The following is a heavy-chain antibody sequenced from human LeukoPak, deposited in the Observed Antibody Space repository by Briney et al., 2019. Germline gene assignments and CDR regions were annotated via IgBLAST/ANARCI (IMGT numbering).Heavy chain of an antibody. D-gene: IGHD6-13*01. CDR3: ARESIIAAAFDY. V-gene: IGHV1-2*02. J-gene: IGHJ4*02. CDR2: INPNSGGT. CDR1: GYTFTSYY. Sequence: ASVKVSCKASGYTFTSYYMHWVRQAPGQGLEWMGWINPNSGGTNYAQKFQGRVTMTRDTSISTAYMELSRLRSDDTAVYYCARESIIAAAFDYWGQGTLVTVSS.